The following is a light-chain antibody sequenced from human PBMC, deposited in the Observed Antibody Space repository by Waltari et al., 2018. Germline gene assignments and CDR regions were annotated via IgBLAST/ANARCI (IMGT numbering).Light chain of an antibody. CDR2: EAP. CDR3: QNHERLPAT. CDR1: QNIGRY. V-gene: IGKV3-20*01. Sequence: EIVLTQSPGTLSLSPGERATLSCRASQNIGRYLVWYQQKPGQAPRLLIYEAPRRATGIPDRFSGSGSGTDFSLTISRLEPEDFAVYYCQNHERLPATFGQGTKVEIK. J-gene: IGKJ1*01.